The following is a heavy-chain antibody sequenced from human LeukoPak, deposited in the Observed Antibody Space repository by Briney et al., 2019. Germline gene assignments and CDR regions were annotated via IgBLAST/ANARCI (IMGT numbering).Heavy chain of an antibody. CDR1: GYTFTNYY. V-gene: IGHV1-46*01. J-gene: IGHJ5*02. Sequence: GASVKVSCKASGYTFTNYYMYWVRQAPGQGLEWMGIINPSGGSTTYAQKFEGGVTMTRDTSTSTFYMELSSLRSEDTALYYCVRGCTVTTCTWLDPWGQGTLVTVSS. D-gene: IGHD4-17*01. CDR3: VRGCTVTTCTWLDP. CDR2: INPSGGST.